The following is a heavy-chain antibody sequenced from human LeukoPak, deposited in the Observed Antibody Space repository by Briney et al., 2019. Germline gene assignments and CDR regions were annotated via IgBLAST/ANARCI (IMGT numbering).Heavy chain of an antibody. Sequence: GGSLRLSCVASGFTVSSSYMTWVRQAPGKGLEWVSFIYSGGTTYYADSVKGRFTISRDNSKNTLYLQMNSLRAEDTAVYYCARQIGGGWSFDYWGQGTLVTVSS. J-gene: IGHJ4*02. CDR2: IYSGGTT. V-gene: IGHV3-66*04. D-gene: IGHD6-19*01. CDR1: GFTVSSSY. CDR3: ARQIGGGWSFDY.